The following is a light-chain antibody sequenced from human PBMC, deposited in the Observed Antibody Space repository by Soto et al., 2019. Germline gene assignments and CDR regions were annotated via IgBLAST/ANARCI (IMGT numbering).Light chain of an antibody. CDR1: SSNLGSNT. CDR2: SNN. CDR3: AAWDDRLNGYV. Sequence: QSVLTQPPSASGTHGQRVTISCSGSSSNLGSNTVNWYQQLPGTAPKLLIYSNNQRPSGVPDRFSGSKSGTSASLAISGLQSEDEADYYCAAWDDRLNGYVFGTGTKLTVL. V-gene: IGLV1-44*01. J-gene: IGLJ1*01.